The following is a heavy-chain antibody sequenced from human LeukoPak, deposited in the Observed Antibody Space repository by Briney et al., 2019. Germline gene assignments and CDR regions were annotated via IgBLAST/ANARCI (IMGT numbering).Heavy chain of an antibody. CDR3: AKDQGSGPFDY. Sequence: PGGSLRLSCAASGFTFSSYGMHWVRQAPGKGLEWVAVISYDGSNKYYADSVKGRFTISRDNSKNTLYLQMNSLRAEDTAVYYCAKDQGSGPFDYWGQGILVTVSS. V-gene: IGHV3-30*18. CDR1: GFTFSSYG. J-gene: IGHJ4*02. CDR2: ISYDGSNK. D-gene: IGHD2-15*01.